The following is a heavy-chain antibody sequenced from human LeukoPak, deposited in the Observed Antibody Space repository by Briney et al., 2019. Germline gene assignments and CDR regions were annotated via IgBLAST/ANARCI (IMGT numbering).Heavy chain of an antibody. Sequence: ASVKVSCKTSGYTFFKYAIHWVRQAPGQRFEWMGWIDGGNGDTRFSQKFQDRVSFTRDTFATTVYMEVTSLRSEDTAVYYCARDQSRDIRVDFDYWGQGTLVTVSS. CDR3: ARDQSRDIRVDFDY. V-gene: IGHV1-3*01. CDR2: IDGGNGDT. D-gene: IGHD2-15*01. CDR1: GYTFFKYA. J-gene: IGHJ4*02.